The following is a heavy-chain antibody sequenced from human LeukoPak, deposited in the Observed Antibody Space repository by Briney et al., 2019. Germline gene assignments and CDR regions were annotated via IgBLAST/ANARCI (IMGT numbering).Heavy chain of an antibody. V-gene: IGHV4-30-4*07. D-gene: IGHD6-13*01. CDR3: ARVAAAAGNNWFDP. Sequence: SETLSLTCAVSGGSISSGGYSWSWIRQPPGKGLEWIGYIYYSGSTYYNPSLKSRVSISVDASKNQFSVKLNSVTAADTAVYYCARVAAAAGNNWFDPWGQGTLVTVSS. CDR1: GGSISSGGYS. J-gene: IGHJ5*02. CDR2: IYYSGST.